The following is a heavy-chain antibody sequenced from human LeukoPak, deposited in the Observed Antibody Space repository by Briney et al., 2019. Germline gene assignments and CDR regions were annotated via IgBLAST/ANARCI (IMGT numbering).Heavy chain of an antibody. J-gene: IGHJ5*02. Sequence: KPSETLSLTCAVYGGSFSGYYWSWIRQPPGKGLEWVGEINHSGSTHYNPPLKSRVTISVDTSKNQFSLKLSSVTAADTAVYYCARERNRRATFYQTPLDPWGQGTLVTVSS. CDR3: ARERNRRATFYQTPLDP. CDR2: INHSGST. CDR1: GGSFSGYY. D-gene: IGHD1/OR15-1a*01. V-gene: IGHV4-34*01.